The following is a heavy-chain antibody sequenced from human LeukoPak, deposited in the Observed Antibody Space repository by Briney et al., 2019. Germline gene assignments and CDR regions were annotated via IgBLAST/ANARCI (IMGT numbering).Heavy chain of an antibody. CDR3: ARDTFAYYDFWSGYPTHGMDV. V-gene: IGHV3-21*01. D-gene: IGHD3-3*01. Sequence: GGSLRLSCAASGFTFSSYSVNWVRQAPGKGLEWVSSISSSSSYIYYADSVKGRFTISRDNAKNSLFLQMNSLRVEDTAVYYCARDTFAYYDFWSGYPTHGMDVWGQGTTVTVSS. CDR2: ISSSSSYI. CDR1: GFTFSSYS. J-gene: IGHJ6*02.